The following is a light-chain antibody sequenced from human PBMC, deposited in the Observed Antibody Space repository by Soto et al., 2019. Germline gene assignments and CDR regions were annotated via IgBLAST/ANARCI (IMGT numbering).Light chain of an antibody. CDR1: QSISSW. Sequence: DIQMTQSPSTLSASVGDRVTITCRASQSISSWLAWYQQKPGKAPKLLIYKASSLESGVPSRFSGSGSGTEFTLTISSLQPDDLATYYCQQLEAFGQGTKVEIK. CDR2: KAS. J-gene: IGKJ1*01. V-gene: IGKV1-5*03. CDR3: QQLEA.